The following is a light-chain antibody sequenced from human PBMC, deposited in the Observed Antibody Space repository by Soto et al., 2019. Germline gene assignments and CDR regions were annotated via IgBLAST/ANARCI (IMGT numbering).Light chain of an antibody. V-gene: IGKV3-20*01. J-gene: IGKJ2*01. CDR1: HSVSSSY. CDR2: GAS. Sequence: EIVLTQSPGTLSLSPGERATLSCRASHSVSSSYLAWYQQKPGQAPRLLIYGASTRATGLPDRFSGSGSGTDFTLTISRLEPEDFAVYYCQQYGSSPPYTFGQGTTREIK. CDR3: QQYGSSPPYT.